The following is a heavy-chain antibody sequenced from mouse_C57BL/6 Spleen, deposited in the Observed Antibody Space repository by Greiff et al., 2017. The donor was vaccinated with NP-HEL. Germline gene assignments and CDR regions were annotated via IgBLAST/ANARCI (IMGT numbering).Heavy chain of an antibody. CDR2: ISSGSSTI. V-gene: IGHV5-17*01. J-gene: IGHJ2*01. CDR3: AVGYFDY. Sequence: EVKLQESGGGLVKPGGSLKLSCAASGFTFSDYGMHWVRQAPEKGLEWVAYISSGSSTIYYADTVKGRFTISRDNAKNTLFLQMTSLRSEDTAMYYCAVGYFDYWGQGTTLTVSS. CDR1: GFTFSDYG.